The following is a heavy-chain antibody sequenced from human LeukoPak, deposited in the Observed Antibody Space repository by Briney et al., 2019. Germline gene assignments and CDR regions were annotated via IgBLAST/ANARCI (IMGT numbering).Heavy chain of an antibody. J-gene: IGHJ4*02. D-gene: IGHD2-15*01. V-gene: IGHV1-2*02. CDR3: ARVDRGYCSGGSCQDY. Sequence: GASVKVSCKASGYTFTVYYMRWVRQAPTQELEWKGWINPNSGGTNYAQKFQGRVTMTRDTSISTAYMELSRLRSDDTAVYYCARVDRGYCSGGSCQDYWGQGTLVTVSS. CDR2: INPNSGGT. CDR1: GYTFTVYY.